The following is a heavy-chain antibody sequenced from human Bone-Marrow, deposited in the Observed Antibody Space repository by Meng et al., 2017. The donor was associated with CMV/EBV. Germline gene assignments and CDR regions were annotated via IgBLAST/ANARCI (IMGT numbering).Heavy chain of an antibody. Sequence: ASVKVSCKASGYTFTSYGISWVRQAPGQGLEWMGWISAYNGNTNYAQKLQGRVTMTTDTSTSTAYMELRSLRSDDTAVYYCARGQSGSPPFYYYYYYGMDVWGQGTTVTVSS. CDR1: GYTFTSYG. V-gene: IGHV1-18*01. CDR2: ISAYNGNT. CDR3: ARGQSGSPPFYYYYYYGMDV. J-gene: IGHJ6*02. D-gene: IGHD2-15*01.